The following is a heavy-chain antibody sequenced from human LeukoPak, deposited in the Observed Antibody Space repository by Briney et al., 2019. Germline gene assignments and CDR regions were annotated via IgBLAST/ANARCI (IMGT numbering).Heavy chain of an antibody. CDR2: INWNGDNP. CDR1: GFTFEDYG. V-gene: IGHV3-20*04. Sequence: SPGGSLRLSCEASGFTFEDYGMTWVRQRPGKGLEYVREINWNGDNPVYENSLRGRFTISRDNAKNSVYLQMSSLRVDDTAFYYCARRSVAGATTGYYYDSWGQGTLVTVSS. D-gene: IGHD1-26*01. CDR3: ARRSVAGATTGYYYDS. J-gene: IGHJ4*02.